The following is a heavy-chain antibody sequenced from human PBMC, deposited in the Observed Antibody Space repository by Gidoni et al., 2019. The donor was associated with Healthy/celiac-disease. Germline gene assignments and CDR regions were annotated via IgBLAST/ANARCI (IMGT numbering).Heavy chain of an antibody. CDR3: ASQRITIFEGPHYYGMDV. CDR1: GFTFSSYS. V-gene: IGHV3-48*01. Sequence: EVQLVESGGGLVQPGGSLRLSCAASGFTFSSYSMNWVRQAPGKGLEWVSYISSSSSTIYYADSVKGRFTISRDNAKNSLYLQMNSLRAEDTAVYYCASQRITIFEGPHYYGMDVWGQGTTVTVSS. D-gene: IGHD3-3*01. J-gene: IGHJ6*02. CDR2: ISSSSSTI.